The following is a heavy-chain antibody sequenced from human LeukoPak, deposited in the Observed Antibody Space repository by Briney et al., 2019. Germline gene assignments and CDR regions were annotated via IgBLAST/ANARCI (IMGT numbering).Heavy chain of an antibody. CDR3: ARQDGTSGAFDI. CDR1: GGSISNXXYY. V-gene: IGHV4-39*01. CDR2: FYYTGTT. Sequence: TXXVSGGSISNXXYYWXWIRQPPXXXXXWIGIFYYTGTTYYNPSLKSRVTISVDTSKNQFSLELSSVTAADTAVYYCARQDGTSGAFDIWGQGTMVTVSS. J-gene: IGHJ3*02. D-gene: IGHD6-6*01.